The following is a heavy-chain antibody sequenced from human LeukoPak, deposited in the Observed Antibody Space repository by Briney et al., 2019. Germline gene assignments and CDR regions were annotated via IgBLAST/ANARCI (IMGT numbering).Heavy chain of an antibody. V-gene: IGHV1-2*02. D-gene: IGHD6-13*01. CDR3: ARDALPRAAAGPTEFDY. CDR1: GYTFTGYY. CDR2: INPNSGGT. J-gene: IGHJ4*02. Sequence: ASVKVSCKASGYTFTGYYMHWVRQAPGQGLEWMGWINPNSGGTNYAQKFQGRVTITRDTSISTAYMELSRLRSDDTAVYYCARDALPRAAAGPTEFDYWGQGTLVTVSS.